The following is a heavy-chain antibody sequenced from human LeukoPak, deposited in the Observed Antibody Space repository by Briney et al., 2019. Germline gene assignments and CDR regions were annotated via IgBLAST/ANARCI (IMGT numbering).Heavy chain of an antibody. CDR1: GFTFKDIY. V-gene: IGHV3-11*04. D-gene: IGHD3-10*01. J-gene: IGHJ4*02. CDR3: VREAGTY. Sequence: GGSLRLSCAASGFTFKDIYMSWIRQAPGKGLEWVSYISSGTTTYYADSVKGRFTISRDNAKNSLYLQMNSLRAEDTAIYYCVREAGTYWGQGTLVTVSS. CDR2: ISSGTTT.